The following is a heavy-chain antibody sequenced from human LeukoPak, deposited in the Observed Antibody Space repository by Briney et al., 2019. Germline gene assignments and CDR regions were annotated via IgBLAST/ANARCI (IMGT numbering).Heavy chain of an antibody. V-gene: IGHV3-21*01. D-gene: IGHD4-17*01. Sequence: PGGSLRLSCAASGFTFSSYSMNWVRQAPGKGLEWVSSISSSSYIYYADSVKGRFTISRDNAKNSLYLQMNSLRAEDTAVYYCARDRDYGEPFDYWGQGTLVTVSS. CDR2: ISSSSYI. CDR1: GFTFSSYS. CDR3: ARDRDYGEPFDY. J-gene: IGHJ4*02.